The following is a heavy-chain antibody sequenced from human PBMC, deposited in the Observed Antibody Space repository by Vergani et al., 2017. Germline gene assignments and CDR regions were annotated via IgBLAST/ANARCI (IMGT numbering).Heavy chain of an antibody. D-gene: IGHD2-15*01. J-gene: IGHJ4*02. Sequence: QVQLVQSGAEVKKPGASVKVSCKASGYTFTGYYMHWVRQAPGQGLEWMGWINPNSGGTNYAQKFQGRVTMTRDTSISTAYMELSRLRSDGTAVYYCARAPRYCSGGSCYELDYWGQGTLVTVSS. CDR3: ARAPRYCSGGSCYELDY. V-gene: IGHV1-2*02. CDR1: GYTFTGYY. CDR2: INPNSGGT.